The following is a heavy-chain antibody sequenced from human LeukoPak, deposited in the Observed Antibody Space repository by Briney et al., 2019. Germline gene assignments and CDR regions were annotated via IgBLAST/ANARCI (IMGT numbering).Heavy chain of an antibody. Sequence: SEALSLTCTVSGGSISSYYWSWIRQPPGKGLEWIGYIYYSGSTNYNPSLKSRVTISVDTSKNQFSLKLSSVTAADTAVYYCARSQYCSGGSCYKVIWYFALWGRGTLVTVSS. CDR2: IYYSGST. D-gene: IGHD2-15*01. CDR3: ARSQYCSGGSCYKVIWYFAL. CDR1: GGSISSYY. J-gene: IGHJ2*01. V-gene: IGHV4-59*12.